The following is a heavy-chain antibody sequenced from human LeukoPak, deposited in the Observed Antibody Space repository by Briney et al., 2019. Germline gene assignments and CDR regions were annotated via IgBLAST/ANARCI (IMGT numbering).Heavy chain of an antibody. J-gene: IGHJ6*02. V-gene: IGHV4-34*01. CDR3: ARDIVVVPAAQLPYYYYGMDV. Sequence: ASETLSLTCAVYGGSFSGYYWSWIRQPPGKGLEWIGEINHSGSTNYNPSLKSRVTISVDTSKNQFSLKLSSVTAADTAVYYCARDIVVVPAAQLPYYYYGMDVWGQGTMVTVSS. CDR1: GGSFSGYY. CDR2: INHSGST. D-gene: IGHD2-2*01.